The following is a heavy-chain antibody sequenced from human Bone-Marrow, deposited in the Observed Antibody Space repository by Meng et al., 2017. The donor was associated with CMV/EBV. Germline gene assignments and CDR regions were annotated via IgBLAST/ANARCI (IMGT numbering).Heavy chain of an antibody. Sequence: SETLSLTCTVSGGSISSSSYYWGWIRQPPGKGPEWIGSIYYSGSTYYNPSLKSRVTISVDTSKNQFSLKLSSVTAADTAVYYCARTPRVVPAAMDYWGQGTLVTVYS. CDR3: ARTPRVVPAAMDY. CDR2: IYYSGST. J-gene: IGHJ4*02. V-gene: IGHV4-39*07. D-gene: IGHD2-2*01. CDR1: GGSISSSSYY.